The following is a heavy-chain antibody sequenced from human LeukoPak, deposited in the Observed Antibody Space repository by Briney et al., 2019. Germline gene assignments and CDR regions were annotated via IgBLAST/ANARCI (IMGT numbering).Heavy chain of an antibody. V-gene: IGHV3-64D*06. J-gene: IGHJ4*02. D-gene: IGHD1-1*01. CDR2: ISPNGGST. CDR3: VPKGNEGY. Sequence: ASVKVSCKASGFTFRAYAMHWVRQAPGKGLEYVSAISPNGGSTYYADSVKGRFTISRDNSKNTLYLQMSSLRVEDTAVYYCVPKGNEGYWGQGTLVTVSS. CDR1: GFTFRAYA.